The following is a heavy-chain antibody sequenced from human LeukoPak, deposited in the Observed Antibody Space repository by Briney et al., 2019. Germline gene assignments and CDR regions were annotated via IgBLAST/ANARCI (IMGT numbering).Heavy chain of an antibody. CDR3: ARDLYYGVGSNVCDAFGI. Sequence: SETLSLTCTVSGGSISSYYWSWIRQPPGKGLEWIGYIYYSGSTNYNPSLKSRVTISVDTSKNQFSLKLSSVTAADTAVYYCARDLYYGVGSNVCDAFGIWGQGTMVTVSS. CDR2: IYYSGST. D-gene: IGHD3-3*01. J-gene: IGHJ3*02. V-gene: IGHV4-59*01. CDR1: GGSISSYY.